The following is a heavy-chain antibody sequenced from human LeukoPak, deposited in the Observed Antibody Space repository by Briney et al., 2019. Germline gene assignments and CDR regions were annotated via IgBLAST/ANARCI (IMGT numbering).Heavy chain of an antibody. V-gene: IGHV3-30*02. Sequence: LPGGSLRLSCAASGFTFSSYGMHWVRQAPGKGLEWVAFIRYDGSNKYYADSVKGRFTISRDNSKNTLYLQMNSLRAEDTAVYYCAKDLKPNNKWELPPDDYWGQGTLVTVSS. CDR3: AKDLKPNNKWELPPDDY. CDR1: GFTFSSYG. CDR2: IRYDGSNK. J-gene: IGHJ4*02. D-gene: IGHD1-26*01.